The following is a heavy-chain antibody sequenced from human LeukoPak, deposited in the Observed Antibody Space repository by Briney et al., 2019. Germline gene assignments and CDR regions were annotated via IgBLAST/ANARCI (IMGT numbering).Heavy chain of an antibody. CDR1: GFTFSRHW. V-gene: IGHV3-7*01. CDR3: ARDGGHSTDFDY. CDR2: IKQDGSER. D-gene: IGHD2/OR15-2a*01. J-gene: IGHJ4*02. Sequence: GGSLRLSCATSGFTFSRHWMSWVRQAPGKGPEWVANIKQDGSERYYVDSVKGRFAISRDNARNSLYLQMNSLRAEDTAVYYCARDGGHSTDFDYWGQGTLVTVSS.